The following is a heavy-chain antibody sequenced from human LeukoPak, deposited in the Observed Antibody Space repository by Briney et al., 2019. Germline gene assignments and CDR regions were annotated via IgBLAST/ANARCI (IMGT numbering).Heavy chain of an antibody. Sequence: SETLSLTCTVSGGSISSYYWSWIRQPPGKGLEGIGYIYYSGSTNYNPSLKSRVTISVDTSKNQFSLKLSSVTAADTAVYYCARHTVTRYYYYGMDIWGQGTTVTVSS. CDR2: IYYSGST. D-gene: IGHD4-17*01. V-gene: IGHV4-59*01. J-gene: IGHJ6*02. CDR3: ARHTVTRYYYYGMDI. CDR1: GGSISSYY.